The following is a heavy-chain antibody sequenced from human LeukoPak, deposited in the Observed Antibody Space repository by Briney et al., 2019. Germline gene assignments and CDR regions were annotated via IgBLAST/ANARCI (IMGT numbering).Heavy chain of an antibody. CDR2: ISGSGGST. V-gene: IGHV3-23*01. Sequence: GGSLRLSCSASGFTLSSYALGWVRPAPGKGLEWVSAISGSGGSTYYADSVKGRFTISRDNSKNPLYLQMNSLRAEDTAVYYCAKGGPKREYYFDYWGQGTLVTVSS. CDR3: AKGGPKREYYFDY. J-gene: IGHJ4*02. D-gene: IGHD3-10*01. CDR1: GFTLSSYA.